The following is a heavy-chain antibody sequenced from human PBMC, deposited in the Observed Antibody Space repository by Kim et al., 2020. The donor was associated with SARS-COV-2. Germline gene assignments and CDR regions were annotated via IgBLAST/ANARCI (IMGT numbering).Heavy chain of an antibody. D-gene: IGHD1-20*01. CDR1: HGPVSGYY. Sequence: SETLSLTCSVSHGPVSGYYCSWIRQPPGKGLEWIGYVSFGGTTMYNPSLRGRLSLSLHTSRNQVFLDLSSVTAADTAVYYCARHFGDSTPYYNWDSWG. CDR2: VSFGGTT. V-gene: IGHV4-59*08. J-gene: IGHJ5*01. CDR3: ARHFGDSTPYYNWDS.